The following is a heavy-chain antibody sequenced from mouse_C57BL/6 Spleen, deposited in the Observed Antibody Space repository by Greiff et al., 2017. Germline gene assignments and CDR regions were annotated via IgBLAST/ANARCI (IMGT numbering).Heavy chain of an antibody. CDR2: IWRGGST. V-gene: IGHV2-5*01. Sequence: VQVVESGPGLVQPSQSLSITCTVSGFSLTSYGVHWVRQSPGKGLEWLGVIWRGGSTDYNAAFMSRLSITKDNSKSQVFFKMNSLQADDTAIYYCAKVSIYYYGSSRYAMDYWGQGTSVTVSS. CDR3: AKVSIYYYGSSRYAMDY. J-gene: IGHJ4*01. D-gene: IGHD1-1*01. CDR1: GFSLTSYG.